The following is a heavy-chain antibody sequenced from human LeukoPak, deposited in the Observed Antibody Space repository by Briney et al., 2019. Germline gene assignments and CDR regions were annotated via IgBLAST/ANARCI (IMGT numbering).Heavy chain of an antibody. V-gene: IGHV3-74*01. CDR2: ISSDGTNT. J-gene: IGHJ4*02. D-gene: IGHD4-17*01. CDR3: ARDLGSSTVTTAFDY. Sequence: GGSLRLSCAASGFTFSSHWMHWVRQAPGKGLVWVSRISSDGTNTNYADSVKGRFTISRDNAKNTLYLQMDNLRAEDTAVYFCARDLGSSTVTTAFDYWGQGTLVTVSS. CDR1: GFTFSSHW.